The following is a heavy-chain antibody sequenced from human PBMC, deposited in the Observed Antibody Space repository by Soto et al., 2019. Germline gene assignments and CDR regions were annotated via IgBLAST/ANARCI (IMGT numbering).Heavy chain of an antibody. CDR3: ATLWPFDY. Sequence: PSETLSLTCAVYGGSFSGYYWSWLHQPPGKGLEWIGEINHSGSTNYNPSLKSRVTISVDTSKNQFSLKLSSVTAADTAVYYCATLWPFDYWGQGTLVTVSS. CDR2: INHSGST. V-gene: IGHV4-34*01. D-gene: IGHD3-10*01. J-gene: IGHJ4*02. CDR1: GGSFSGYY.